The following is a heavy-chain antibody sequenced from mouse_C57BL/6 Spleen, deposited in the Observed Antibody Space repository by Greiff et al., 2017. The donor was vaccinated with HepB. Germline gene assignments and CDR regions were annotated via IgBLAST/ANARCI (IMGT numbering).Heavy chain of an antibody. J-gene: IGHJ1*03. D-gene: IGHD2-3*01. CDR2: ISGGGGNT. CDR1: GFTFSSYT. CDR3: ARPDYDDWYFDV. V-gene: IGHV5-9*01. Sequence: EVKVVESGGGLVKPGGSLKLSCAASGFTFSSYTMSWVRQTPEKRLEWVATISGGGGNTYYPDSVKGRFTISRDNAKNTLYLQMSSLRSEDTALYYCARPDYDDWYFDVWGTGTTVTVSS.